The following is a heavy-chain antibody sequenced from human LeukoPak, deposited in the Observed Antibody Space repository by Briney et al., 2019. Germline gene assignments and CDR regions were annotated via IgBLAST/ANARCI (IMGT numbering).Heavy chain of an antibody. CDR2: ISYDGSNK. CDR3: AKDRWQQLENYFDY. CDR1: GFTFSSYG. D-gene: IGHD6-13*01. V-gene: IGHV3-30*18. J-gene: IGHJ4*02. Sequence: GGSLRLSCAASGFTFSSYGMHWVRQAPGKGLEWVAVISYDGSNKYYADSVKGRFTISRDNSKNTLYLQMNSLRAGDTAVYYCAKDRWQQLENYFDYWGQGTLVTVSS.